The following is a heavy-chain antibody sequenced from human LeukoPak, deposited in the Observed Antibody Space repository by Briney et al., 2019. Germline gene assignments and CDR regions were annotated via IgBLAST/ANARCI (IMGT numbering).Heavy chain of an antibody. CDR3: AKGSYYDSSGSFYFDY. D-gene: IGHD3-22*01. CDR1: GFTFSSYA. Sequence: PGGSLRLSCAASGFTFSSYAMSWVRQAPGKGLEWVSGISGSGDNTYYADSVKGRFTISRDNSKNTLYVQVNSLGTEDTAAYYGAKGSYYDSSGSFYFDYWGQGTLVTVSS. CDR2: ISGSGDNT. V-gene: IGHV3-23*01. J-gene: IGHJ4*02.